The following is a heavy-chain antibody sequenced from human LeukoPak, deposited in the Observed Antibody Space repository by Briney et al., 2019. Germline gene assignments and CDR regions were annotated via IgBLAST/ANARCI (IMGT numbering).Heavy chain of an antibody. J-gene: IGHJ4*02. D-gene: IGHD2/OR15-2a*01. CDR3: ARQPTSPKYYFDY. V-gene: IGHV4-39*01. CDR2: ISYTGDT. CDR1: GGSITSSLFY. Sequence: SETLSLTCIVSGGSITSSLFYWGWIRQPPGKGLEWVGSISYTGDTYYNPSLRSRVAISVDTSKNQFSLNLSSVTAADTAVYFCARQPTSPKYYFDYRGQGTLVTVSS.